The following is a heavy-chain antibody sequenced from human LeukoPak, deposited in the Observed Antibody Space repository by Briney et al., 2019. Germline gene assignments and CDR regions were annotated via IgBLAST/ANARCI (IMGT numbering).Heavy chain of an antibody. J-gene: IGHJ1*01. CDR2: VSYSGST. V-gene: IGHV4-39*07. Sequence: SPSETLSLTCTVSHGSISDNSYYWGWIRQPPGKGLEWIGSVSYSGSTYYNPSLKSRVTISLDTSKNQFSLKLSSVTAADTAVYYCARGRYQWLVRAPEYFQHWGQGTLVTVSS. CDR3: ARGRYQWLVRAPEYFQH. D-gene: IGHD6-19*01. CDR1: HGSISDNSYY.